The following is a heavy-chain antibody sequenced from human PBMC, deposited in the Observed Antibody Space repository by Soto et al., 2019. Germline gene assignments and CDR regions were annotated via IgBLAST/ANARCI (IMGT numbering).Heavy chain of an antibody. CDR3: ARATRLVAAAGHDALDI. CDR2: INPSSGST. Sequence: GASVKVSCKASGGTFSSYAISWVRQAPGQGLEWMGIINPSSGSTGYAQKFQGRVTMTRDTSTSTVYMELSSLRSEDTAMYYCARATRLVAAAGHDALDIWGQGTKVTVSS. D-gene: IGHD1-26*01. CDR1: GGTFSSYA. V-gene: IGHV1-46*01. J-gene: IGHJ3*02.